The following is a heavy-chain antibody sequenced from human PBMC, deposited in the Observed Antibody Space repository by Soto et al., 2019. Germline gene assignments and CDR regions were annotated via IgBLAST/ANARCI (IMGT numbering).Heavy chain of an antibody. V-gene: IGHV5-10-1*01. CDR2: IDPSDSYT. CDR3: ARHGSNSGARGYYYGMDV. D-gene: IGHD6-19*01. Sequence: GESLKISCKGSGYSFTSYWISWVRQMPGKGLEWMGRIDPSDSYTNYSPSLQGHVTISADKPISTAYLQWSSLKASDTAMYYCARHGSNSGARGYYYGMDVWGQGTTVTVS. J-gene: IGHJ6*02. CDR1: GYSFTSYW.